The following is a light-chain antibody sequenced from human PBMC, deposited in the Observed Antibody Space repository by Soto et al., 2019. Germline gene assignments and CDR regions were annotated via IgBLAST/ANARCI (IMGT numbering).Light chain of an antibody. CDR1: SSNIGSNT. J-gene: IGLJ1*01. V-gene: IGLV1-44*01. CDR3: AAWDDSLNGLYV. CDR2: SNN. Sequence: QAVVTQPPSASGTPGQRVTISCSGSSSNIGSNTVNWYQQLPGTGPKLLIYSNNQRPSGVPDRFSGSKSGTSASLAISGLQSEDEADYYCAAWDDSLNGLYVFGTGTKLTVL.